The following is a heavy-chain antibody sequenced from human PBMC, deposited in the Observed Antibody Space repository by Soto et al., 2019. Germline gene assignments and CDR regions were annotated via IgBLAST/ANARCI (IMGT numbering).Heavy chain of an antibody. D-gene: IGHD3-22*01. CDR3: ARQIYDSDTGPNFQYYLDS. V-gene: IGHV5-10-1*01. CDR2: IDPSDSYT. J-gene: IGHJ4*02. Sequence: EPLNISFNGPGYSLTSYCISWVLQMPLKVLPWMGRIDPSDSYTNYSPSFQGHVNISADKSISTAYLQWSSLKASDTAMYYRARQIYDSDTGPNFQYYLDSWGQGTTVPVHS. CDR1: GYSLTSYC.